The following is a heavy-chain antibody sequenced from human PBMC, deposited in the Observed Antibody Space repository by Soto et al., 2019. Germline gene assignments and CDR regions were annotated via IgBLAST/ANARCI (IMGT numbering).Heavy chain of an antibody. V-gene: IGHV3-74*01. CDR1: GFTSSSYW. J-gene: IGHJ3*02. D-gene: IGHD3-22*01. CDR2: ISNDGSST. CDR3: ARDTYYYDSSDHFSADAFDI. Sequence: EVQLVESGRGLVQPGGSLRLSCAASGFTSSSYWIHWVRQAPGKGLVWVSRISNDGSSTNYADSVKGRFTISRDNAKNTVYLQMNSLRAEDTAVYYCARDTYYYDSSDHFSADAFDIWGQGTMVTVSS.